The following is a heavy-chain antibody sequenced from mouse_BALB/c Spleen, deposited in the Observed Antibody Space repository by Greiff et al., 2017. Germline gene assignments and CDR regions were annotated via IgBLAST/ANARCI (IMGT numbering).Heavy chain of an antibody. Sequence: QVQLQQSGPELVRPGVSVKISCKGSGYTFTDYAMHWVKQSHAKSLEWIGVISTYYGNTNYNQKFKGKATMTVDKSSSTAYMELARLTSEDSAIYYCASQGGNYAMDYWGQGTSDTVSS. V-gene: IGHV1-67*01. D-gene: IGHD3-2*02. CDR3: ASQGGNYAMDY. CDR2: ISTYYGNT. CDR1: GYTFTDYA. J-gene: IGHJ4*01.